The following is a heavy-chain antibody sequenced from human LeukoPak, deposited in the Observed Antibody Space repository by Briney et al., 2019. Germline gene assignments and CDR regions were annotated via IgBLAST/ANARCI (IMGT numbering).Heavy chain of an antibody. CDR2: VWYDGSNE. Sequence: GGSLRLSCAASGFTFSTYGMHWVRQAPGKGLEWVAVVWYDGSNEFYADSVKGRFTISRDNSKNTLYLQMNSLRAEDTAVYYCARRNAMDVWGQGTTVIVFS. J-gene: IGHJ6*02. V-gene: IGHV3-33*01. CDR3: ARRNAMDV. CDR1: GFTFSTYG.